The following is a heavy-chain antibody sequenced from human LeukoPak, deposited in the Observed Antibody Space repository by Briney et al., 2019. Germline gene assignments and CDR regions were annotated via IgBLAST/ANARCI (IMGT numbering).Heavy chain of an antibody. Sequence: GGSLRLSCAASGFTFSSYGMHWVRQAPGKGLEWVAFIRYDGSNKYYADSVKGRFTISRDKSKNTLYVQMNSLRAEDTAVYYCASRDGYKFSFDYWGQGTLVTVSS. J-gene: IGHJ4*02. V-gene: IGHV3-30*02. CDR3: ASRDGYKFSFDY. D-gene: IGHD5-24*01. CDR2: IRYDGSNK. CDR1: GFTFSSYG.